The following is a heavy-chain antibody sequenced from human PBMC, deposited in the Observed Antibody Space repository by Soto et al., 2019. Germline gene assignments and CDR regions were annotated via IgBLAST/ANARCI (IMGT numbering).Heavy chain of an antibody. Sequence: GGSLRLSCSASGFTFTSFAIHWVRQAPGKGLELVAVISENGVNKYSAESVRGRFVISRDNSKNTVELEMNSLRPEDTAIYFCARRLTKTVSALGYWGQGTLVTVSS. V-gene: IGHV3-30*09. CDR3: ARRLTKTVSALGY. CDR2: ISENGVNK. J-gene: IGHJ4*02. CDR1: GFTFTSFA. D-gene: IGHD2-8*01.